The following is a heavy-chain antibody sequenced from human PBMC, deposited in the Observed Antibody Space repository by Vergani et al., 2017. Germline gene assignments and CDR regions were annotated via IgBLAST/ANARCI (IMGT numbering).Heavy chain of an antibody. J-gene: IGHJ4*02. CDR3: ARCSRYSSSWYGGYYYFDY. CDR2: INPNSGGT. Sequence: QVQLVQSGAEVKKPGASVKVSCKASGYTFTGYYMHWVRQAPGQGLEWMGWINPNSGGTNYAQKFQGWVTMTRDTSISTAYMELSRLRSDDTAVYYCARCSRYSSSWYGGYYYFDYWGQGTLVTVSS. D-gene: IGHD6-13*01. CDR1: GYTFTGYY. V-gene: IGHV1-2*04.